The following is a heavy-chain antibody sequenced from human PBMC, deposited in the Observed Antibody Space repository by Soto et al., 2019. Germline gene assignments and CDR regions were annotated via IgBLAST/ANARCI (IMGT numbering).Heavy chain of an antibody. CDR3: ARDRRFYAGGNSAIAHDALDV. Sequence: ASVKVSCKASGYTFTGYHMHWVRQAPGQGLEWMGWINPNSGGTNYAQKFQGRFTMTRDTSVSTADMQVSRLRSDDTAVYSSARDRRFYAGGNSAIAHDALDVWGPGKMVTVSS. V-gene: IGHV1-2*02. D-gene: IGHD2-21*01. CDR2: INPNSGGT. J-gene: IGHJ3*01. CDR1: GYTFTGYH.